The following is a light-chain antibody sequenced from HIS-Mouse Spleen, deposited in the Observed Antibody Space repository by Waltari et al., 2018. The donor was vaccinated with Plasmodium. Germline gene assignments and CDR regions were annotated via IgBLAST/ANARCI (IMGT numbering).Light chain of an antibody. CDR2: AAS. CDR3: QQYYSYPFT. V-gene: IGKV1-8*01. J-gene: IGKJ3*01. Sequence: AIRMTQSPSSFSASTGDRVTITCRASPGISSYLAWYQQKPGKAPKLLIYAASTLQSGVPSRFSGSGSGTDFTLTISCLQSEDFATYYCQQYYSYPFTFGPGTKVDLK. CDR1: PGISSY.